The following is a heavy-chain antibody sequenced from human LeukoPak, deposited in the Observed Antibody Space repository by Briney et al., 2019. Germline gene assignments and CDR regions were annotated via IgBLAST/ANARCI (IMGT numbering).Heavy chain of an antibody. CDR2: IYYSGST. CDR1: GGFISSSSYY. D-gene: IGHD2-15*01. CDR3: VRRSDLTTNVDY. Sequence: SETLSLTCTVSGGFISSSSYYWGWIRQPPGKGLEWIGNIYYSGSTYYNPSLQSRVTISVDTSKNQFSLKLSSVTAADTAVYYCVRRSDLTTNVDYWGQGTLVTVSS. J-gene: IGHJ4*02. V-gene: IGHV4-39*01.